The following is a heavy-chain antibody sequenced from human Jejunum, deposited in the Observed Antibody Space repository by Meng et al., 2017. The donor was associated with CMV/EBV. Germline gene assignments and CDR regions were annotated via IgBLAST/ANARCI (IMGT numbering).Heavy chain of an antibody. CDR1: FSRYA. CDR2: IIPMFGTP. J-gene: IGHJ6*02. V-gene: IGHV1-69*05. CDR3: AKDVTGSGRPQYYYGLDV. D-gene: IGHD6-19*01. Sequence: FSRYAISWVRQAPGQGLEWMGKIIPMFGTPNYAQKFQGRVTITTEESTSTAYMEVRSLRYEDTAVYYCAKDVTGSGRPQYYYGLDVWGQGTTVTVSS.